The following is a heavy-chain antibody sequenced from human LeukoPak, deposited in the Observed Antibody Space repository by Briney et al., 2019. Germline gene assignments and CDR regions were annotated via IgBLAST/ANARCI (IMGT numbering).Heavy chain of an antibody. D-gene: IGHD4-11*01. CDR3: ARPYNNYYFDY. CDR1: GGSINSGNYY. CDR2: IYYSGRT. Sequence: SETLSLPCTVSGGSINSGNYYWTWIRQHPGKGLEWIGYIYYSGRTYYNPSLKSRVTMSVDTSKNQFSMRLSSVTAADTAVYYCARPYNNYYFDYWGQGALVTVSS. J-gene: IGHJ4*02. V-gene: IGHV4-31*03.